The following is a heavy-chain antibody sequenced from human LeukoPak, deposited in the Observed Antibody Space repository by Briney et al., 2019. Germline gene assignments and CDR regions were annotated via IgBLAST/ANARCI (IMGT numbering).Heavy chain of an antibody. CDR2: ISSSGSTI. J-gene: IGHJ6*04. CDR1: GFTLSSYS. CDR3: AELGITMIGGV. V-gene: IGHV3-48*04. Sequence: GGSLRLSCAASGFTLSSYSMNWVRQAPGKGLEWVSCISSSGSTIYYADSVKGRFTISRDNAKNSLYLQMNSLRAEDTAVYYCAELGITMIGGVWGKGTTVTISS. D-gene: IGHD3-10*02.